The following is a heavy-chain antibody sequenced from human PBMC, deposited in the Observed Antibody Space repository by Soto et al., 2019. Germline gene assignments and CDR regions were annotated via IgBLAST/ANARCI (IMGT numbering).Heavy chain of an antibody. Sequence: GGSLRLSCAASGFTFSSYAMHWVRQAPGKGLEWVAVISYDGSNKYYADSVKGRFTISRDNSKNTLYLQMNSLRAEDTAVYYCARVSSSSWYWFDPWGQGTLVTVSS. CDR1: GFTFSSYA. CDR3: ARVSSSSWYWFDP. J-gene: IGHJ5*02. V-gene: IGHV3-30-3*01. CDR2: ISYDGSNK. D-gene: IGHD6-13*01.